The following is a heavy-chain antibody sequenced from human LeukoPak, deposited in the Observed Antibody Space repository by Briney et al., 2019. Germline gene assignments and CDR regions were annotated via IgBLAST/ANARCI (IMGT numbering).Heavy chain of an antibody. Sequence: SETLSLTCTVSGGSINSHYWSWIRQPPGKGLQWIGDIYYSERTNYNPSLRSRVTISVDTSKNQLSLKLTSVLPADTAMYYCVRRDNTGWNYFDHWGQGILVTVSS. V-gene: IGHV4-59*08. CDR2: IYYSERT. D-gene: IGHD6-19*01. J-gene: IGHJ4*02. CDR3: VRRDNTGWNYFDH. CDR1: GGSINSHY.